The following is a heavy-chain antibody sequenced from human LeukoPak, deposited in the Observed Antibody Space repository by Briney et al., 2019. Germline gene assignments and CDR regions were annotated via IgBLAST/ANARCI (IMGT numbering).Heavy chain of an antibody. CDR3: ARDSTTVDLPYYYYMDV. D-gene: IGHD4-17*01. J-gene: IGHJ6*03. V-gene: IGHV4-38-2*02. Sequence: SETLSLTCAVSAYSINSGYYWGWIRQPPGKGLEWIGSIYHGGNTYYNPSLKSRVTISVDTSKNQFSLKLSSVTAADTAVYYCARDSTTVDLPYYYYMDVWGKGTTVTVS. CDR1: AYSINSGYY. CDR2: IYHGGNT.